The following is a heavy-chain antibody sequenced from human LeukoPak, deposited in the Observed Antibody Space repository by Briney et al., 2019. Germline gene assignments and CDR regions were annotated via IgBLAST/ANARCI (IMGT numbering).Heavy chain of an antibody. CDR1: GFTFSSYS. CDR3: ARGGRWYYDRFLDV. J-gene: IGHJ6*04. V-gene: IGHV3-21*01. D-gene: IGHD3-22*01. CDR2: ISSSSSYI. Sequence: GGSLRLSCAASGFTFSSYSMNWVRQAPGKGLEWVSSISSSSSYIYYADLVKGRFTISRDNVKNSLYLQMNSLRAEDTAVYYCARGGRWYYDRFLDVWGKGTTVTVSS.